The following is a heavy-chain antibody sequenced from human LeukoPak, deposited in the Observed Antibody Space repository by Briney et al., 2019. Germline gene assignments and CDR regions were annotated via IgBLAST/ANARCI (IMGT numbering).Heavy chain of an antibody. Sequence: KPSETLSLTCAVYGGSFSGYYWSWIRQPPGKGLEWIGEINHSGSTNYNPSLKSRVTISVDTSKNQFSLKLSSVTAADTAVYYCARVGGVRGSSTNPQLGFDPWGQGTLVTVSS. CDR3: ARVGGVRGSSTNPQLGFDP. V-gene: IGHV4-34*01. CDR2: INHSGST. D-gene: IGHD2-2*01. CDR1: GGSFSGYY. J-gene: IGHJ5*02.